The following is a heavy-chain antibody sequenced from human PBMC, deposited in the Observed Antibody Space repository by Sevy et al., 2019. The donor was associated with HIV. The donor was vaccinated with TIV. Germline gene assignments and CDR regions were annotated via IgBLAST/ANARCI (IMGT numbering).Heavy chain of an antibody. V-gene: IGHV3-21*01. CDR2: ISSSSSYI. D-gene: IGHD6-13*01. Sequence: GGSLRLSCAASGFTFSSYSMNWVRQAPGKGLEWVSSISSSSSYIYYADSVKGRFTISRDNAKNSLYLQMNSLRAEDTAVYYCARDPMRAAILEHDYWGQGTLVTVSS. CDR3: ARDPMRAAILEHDY. CDR1: GFTFSSYS. J-gene: IGHJ4*02.